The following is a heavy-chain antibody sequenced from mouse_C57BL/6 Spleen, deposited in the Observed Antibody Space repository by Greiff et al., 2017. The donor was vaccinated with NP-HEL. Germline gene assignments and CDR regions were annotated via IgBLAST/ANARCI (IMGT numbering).Heavy chain of an antibody. CDR2: IYPGDGDT. V-gene: IGHV1-82*01. Sequence: QVQLQQSGPELVKPGASVKISCKASGYAFSSSWMNWVKQRPGKGLEWIGRIYPGDGDTNYNGKFKGKATLTADKSSSTAYMQLSSRTSEDAAVYFCAREKDYWGQGTTLTVSS. CDR3: AREKDY. CDR1: GYAFSSSW. J-gene: IGHJ2*01.